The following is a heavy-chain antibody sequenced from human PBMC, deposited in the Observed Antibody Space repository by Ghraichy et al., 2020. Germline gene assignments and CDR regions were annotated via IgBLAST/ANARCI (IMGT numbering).Heavy chain of an antibody. J-gene: IGHJ6*03. CDR2: IYHSGST. CDR1: GYSISSGYY. V-gene: IGHV4-38-2*02. Sequence: SETLSLTCTVSGYSISSGYYWGWIRQPPGKGLEWIGSIYHSGSTYYNPSLKSRVTISVDTSKNQFSLKLSSVTAADTAVYYCARDWGDSGSSYYYYYMDVWGKGTTVTVSS. CDR3: ARDWGDSGSSYYYYYMDV. D-gene: IGHD3-10*01.